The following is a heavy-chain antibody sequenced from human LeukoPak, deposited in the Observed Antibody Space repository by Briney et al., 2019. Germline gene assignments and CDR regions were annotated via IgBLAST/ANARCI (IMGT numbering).Heavy chain of an antibody. J-gene: IGHJ4*02. CDR2: VHHSGGT. V-gene: IGHV4-4*02. Sequence: PSETLSLTCTVSGGSITSNHWSWVRQPPGKGLEWIGQVHHSGGTSYNPSLRSRVTISIDKSENQFSLKLNSVTAAGTAVYYCARHGGHYQSDDWGQGTLVTVSS. D-gene: IGHD2-21*01. CDR1: GGSITSNH. CDR3: ARHGGHYQSDD.